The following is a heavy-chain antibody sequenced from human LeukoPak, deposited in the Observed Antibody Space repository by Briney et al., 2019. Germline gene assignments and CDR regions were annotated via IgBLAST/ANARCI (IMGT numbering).Heavy chain of an antibody. V-gene: IGHV3-9*01. J-gene: IGHJ4*02. CDR3: AKDMGITIFGVVIAYYFDY. CDR2: ISWNSGSI. CDR1: GFTFDDYA. Sequence: GGSLRLSCAASGFTFDDYAMHWVRQAPGKGLEWVSGISWNSGSIGYADSVKGRFTISRDNAKNSLYLQMNSLRAEDTALYYCAKDMGITIFGVVIAYYFDYWGQGTLVTVSS. D-gene: IGHD3-3*01.